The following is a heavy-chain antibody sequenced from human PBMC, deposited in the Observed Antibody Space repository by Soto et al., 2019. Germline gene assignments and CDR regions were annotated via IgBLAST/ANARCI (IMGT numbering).Heavy chain of an antibody. CDR1: GFSLSTSGLG. CDR3: AHRRIVVVVAAMESGSFQH. J-gene: IGHJ1*01. V-gene: IGHV2-5*02. D-gene: IGHD2-15*01. CDR2: IYLDDDN. Sequence: ESGPTLVNPTQTLTLTCTFSGFSLSTSGLGVGWIRQPPGKALEWLALIYLDDDNRYSPSLKSRLTITKDTSKNQVVLTMTNMDPVDTATYYCAHRRIVVVVAAMESGSFQHWGQGTLVTVSS.